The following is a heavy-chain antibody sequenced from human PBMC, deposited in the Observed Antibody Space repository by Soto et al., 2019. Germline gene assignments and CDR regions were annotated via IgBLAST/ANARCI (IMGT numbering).Heavy chain of an antibody. CDR3: GVQYDY. V-gene: IGHV3-23*01. J-gene: IGHJ4*02. CDR2: ISGRTGDT. CDR1: GLNFTKHP. Sequence: GESLKISCEASGLNFTKHPMIWVRQGPGKGLEWVAAISGRTGDTAYADSVRGRFTLSRDSSTCTMFLQMNSLRAEDTAVYCCGVQYDYWGQGTLVTVSS.